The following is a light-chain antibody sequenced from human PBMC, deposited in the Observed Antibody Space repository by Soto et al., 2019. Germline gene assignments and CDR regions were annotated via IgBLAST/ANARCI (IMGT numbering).Light chain of an antibody. CDR3: LQYSSYWT. CDR2: HAS. J-gene: IGKJ1*01. CDR1: QIISNW. Sequence: DIQMTQSPSTLSASVGDRVTITCRASQIISNWLAWYQQKPGRAPKLLIFHASSLQTGVPSRFRGSGFGTEFTRTISSLQPDDFATYYCLQYSSYWTFGQGTKVDIK. V-gene: IGKV1-5*01.